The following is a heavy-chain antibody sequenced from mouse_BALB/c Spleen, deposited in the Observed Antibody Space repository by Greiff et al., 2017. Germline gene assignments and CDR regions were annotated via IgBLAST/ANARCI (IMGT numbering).Heavy chain of an antibody. CDR1: GYSFTGYY. V-gene: IGHV1S34*01. CDR2: ISCYNGAT. J-gene: IGHJ1*01. D-gene: IGHD2-4*01. CDR3: ARSGGYYDYDVWYFDV. Sequence: LVKTGASVKISCKASGYSFTGYYMHWVKQSHGKSLEWIGYISCYNGATSYNQKFKGKATFTVDTSSSTAYMQFNSLTSEDSAVYYCARSGGYYDYDVWYFDVWGAGTTVTVSS.